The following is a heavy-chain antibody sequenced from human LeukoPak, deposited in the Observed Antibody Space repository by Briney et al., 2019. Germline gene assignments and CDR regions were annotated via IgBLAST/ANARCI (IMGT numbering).Heavy chain of an antibody. CDR3: ARDVRYTDAFDI. Sequence: PGGSLRLSCAASGFTFSRYSMAWVRQAPGKGLEWVSSITLSNSISYADSVRGRFTISRDNAKNSLYLQMNSLRAEDTALYYCARDVRYTDAFDIWGQGTMVTVSS. CDR2: ITLSNSI. D-gene: IGHD5-18*01. V-gene: IGHV3-21*01. J-gene: IGHJ3*02. CDR1: GFTFSRYS.